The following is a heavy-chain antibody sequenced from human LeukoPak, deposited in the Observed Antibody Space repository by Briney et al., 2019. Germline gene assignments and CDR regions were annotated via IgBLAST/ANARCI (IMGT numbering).Heavy chain of an antibody. V-gene: IGHV1-18*01. CDR2: ISAYNGNT. CDR1: GYTFTSYG. D-gene: IGHD6-19*01. CDR3: ARRTRSIAVAGYYFDY. Sequence: VASVKVSCKASGYTFTSYGISWVRQAPGQGREWMGWISAYNGNTNYAQKLQGRVTMTTDTSTSTAYMELRSLRSDDTAVYYCARRTRSIAVAGYYFDYWGQGTLVTVSS. J-gene: IGHJ4*02.